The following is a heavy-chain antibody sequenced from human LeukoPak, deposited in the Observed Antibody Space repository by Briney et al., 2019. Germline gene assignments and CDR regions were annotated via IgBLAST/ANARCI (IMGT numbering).Heavy chain of an antibody. CDR1: GGSFSDYY. CDR2: INHSGST. CDR3: ARGHGPSSISIRNYDLDV. Sequence: SETLSLTCAVYGGSFSDYYWSWIRQPPGKGLEWIGEINHSGSTNYNPSLKSRVTISLDTSKNQFSLKMSSVTAADTAVYYCARGHGPSSISIRNYDLDVWGQGTTVTVSS. V-gene: IGHV4-34*01. J-gene: IGHJ6*02. D-gene: IGHD2-21*01.